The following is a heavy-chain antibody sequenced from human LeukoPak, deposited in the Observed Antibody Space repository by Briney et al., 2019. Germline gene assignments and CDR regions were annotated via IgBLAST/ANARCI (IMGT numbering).Heavy chain of an antibody. CDR1: GGSFSGYY. D-gene: IGHD6-19*01. Sequence: SETLSLTCAVYGGSFSGYYWSWIRQPPGKGLEWSGEINHSGSTNYHPSLKTRVAISVDTSKNQFSLKLSSVTAADTAVYYCARGLGAVADKYFDYWGQGNLVTVSS. CDR3: ARGLGAVADKYFDY. J-gene: IGHJ4*02. CDR2: INHSGST. V-gene: IGHV4-34*01.